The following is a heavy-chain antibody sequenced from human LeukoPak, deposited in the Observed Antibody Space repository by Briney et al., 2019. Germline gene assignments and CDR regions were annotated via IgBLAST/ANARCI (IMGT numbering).Heavy chain of an antibody. CDR3: ANGRGRLYGSGSYYTPFDY. Sequence: PGGSLRLSCAASGFTFSSYSMNWVRQAPGKGLEWVSYISSSSSTIYYADSVKGRFTISRDNAKNSLYLQMNSLRAEDTALYYCANGRGRLYGSGSYYTPFDYWGQGTLVTVSS. CDR1: GFTFSSYS. CDR2: ISSSSSTI. D-gene: IGHD3-10*01. J-gene: IGHJ4*02. V-gene: IGHV3-48*01.